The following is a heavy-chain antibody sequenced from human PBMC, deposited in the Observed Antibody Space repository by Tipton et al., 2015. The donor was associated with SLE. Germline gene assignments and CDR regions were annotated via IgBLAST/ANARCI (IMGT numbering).Heavy chain of an antibody. J-gene: IGHJ2*01. V-gene: IGHV4-59*01. CDR2: IYYSGST. CDR3: ARDMHDILTGYSRHWYFDL. Sequence: TLSLTCTVSGGSISSYYWSWIRQPPGKGLEWIGYIYYSGSTNYTPSLKSRVTISVDTSKNQFSLKLSSVTAADTAVYYCARDMHDILTGYSRHWYFDLWGRGTLVTVSS. D-gene: IGHD3-9*01. CDR1: GGSISSYY.